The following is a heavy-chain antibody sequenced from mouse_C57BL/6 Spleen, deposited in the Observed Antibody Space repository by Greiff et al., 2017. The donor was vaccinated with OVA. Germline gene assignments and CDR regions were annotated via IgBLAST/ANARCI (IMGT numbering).Heavy chain of an antibody. CDR3: ARGVDGSSYDWYFDV. J-gene: IGHJ1*03. Sequence: QVQLKQPGAELVKPGASVKLSCKASGYTFTSYWMHWVKQRPGRGLEWIGRIDPNSGGTKYNEKFKSKATLTVDKPSSTAYMQLSSLTSEDSAVYYCARGVDGSSYDWYFDVWGTGTTVTVSS. D-gene: IGHD1-1*01. V-gene: IGHV1-72*01. CDR2: IDPNSGGT. CDR1: GYTFTSYW.